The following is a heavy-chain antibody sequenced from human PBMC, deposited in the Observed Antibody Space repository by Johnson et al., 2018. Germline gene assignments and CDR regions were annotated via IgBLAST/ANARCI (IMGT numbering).Heavy chain of an antibody. J-gene: IGHJ6*03. CDR2: ISYDGSNK. D-gene: IGHD3-3*01. V-gene: IGHV3-30*18. CDR1: GFTFSSYG. CDR3: AKDRHHPAYYDFLIGYYDSYYMDV. Sequence: VQLVQSGGGVVQPGRSLRLSCAASGFTFSSYGMHWVRQAPGKGLEWVAVISYDGSNKYYADSVKGRFTISRDNSKNTLYRQMKSLRAEDTAVYYCAKDRHHPAYYDFLIGYYDSYYMDVWGKGTTVTVSS.